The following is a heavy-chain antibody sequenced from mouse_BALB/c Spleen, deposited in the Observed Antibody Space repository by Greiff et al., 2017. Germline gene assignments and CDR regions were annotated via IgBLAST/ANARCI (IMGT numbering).Heavy chain of an antibody. J-gene: IGHJ3*01. V-gene: IGHV1-82*01. Sequence: QVQLQQSGPELVKPGASVKISCKASGYAFSSSWMNWVKQRPGQGLEWIGRIYPGDGDTNYNGKFKGKATLTADKSSSTAYMQLSSLTSVDSAVYFCARGGEFAYWGQGTLVTVSA. CDR1: GYAFSSSW. CDR3: ARGGEFAY. CDR2: IYPGDGDT.